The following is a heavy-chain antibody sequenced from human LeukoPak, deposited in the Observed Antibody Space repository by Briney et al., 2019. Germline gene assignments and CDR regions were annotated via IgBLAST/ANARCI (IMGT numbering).Heavy chain of an antibody. V-gene: IGHV1-69*13. CDR2: IIPIFGTA. CDR3: ARGGRYCSGGSCYLFDY. CDR1: GYTFTSYA. D-gene: IGHD2-15*01. J-gene: IGHJ4*02. Sequence: SVKVSCKASGYTFTSYAMNWVRQAPGQGLEWMGGIIPIFGTANYAQKFQGRVTITADESTSTAYMELSSLRSEDTAVYYCARGGRYCSGGSCYLFDYWGQGTLVTVSS.